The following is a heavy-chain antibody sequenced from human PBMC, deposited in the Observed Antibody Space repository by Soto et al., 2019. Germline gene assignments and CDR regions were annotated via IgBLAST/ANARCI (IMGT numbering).Heavy chain of an antibody. D-gene: IGHD1-26*01. CDR2: IYYSGST. Sequence: SETLSLTCTVSGGSISSSSYYWGWIRQPPGKGLEWIGSIYYSGSTYYNPSLKSRVTISVDTSKNQFSLKLSSVTAADTAVYYCARLLGAAPPSSMAVWGQGTTATVSS. V-gene: IGHV4-39*01. CDR3: ARLLGAAPPSSMAV. J-gene: IGHJ6*02. CDR1: GGSISSSSYY.